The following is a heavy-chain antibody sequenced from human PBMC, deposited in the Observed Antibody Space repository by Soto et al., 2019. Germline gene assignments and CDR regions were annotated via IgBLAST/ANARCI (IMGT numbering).Heavy chain of an antibody. V-gene: IGHV3-48*03. CDR1: GFTFSSYE. D-gene: IGHD6-19*01. CDR3: ARVGSSGWCFDY. Sequence: GGSLRLSCAASGFTFSSYEMNWVRQAPGKGLEWVSYISSSGSTIYYADSVKGRFTISRDNAKNSLYLQTNSLRAEDTAVYYCARVGSSGWCFDYWGQGTLVTVSS. J-gene: IGHJ4*02. CDR2: ISSSGSTI.